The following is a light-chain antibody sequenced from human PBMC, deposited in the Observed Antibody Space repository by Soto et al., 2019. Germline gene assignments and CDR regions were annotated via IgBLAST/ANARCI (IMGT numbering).Light chain of an antibody. CDR2: DAS. J-gene: IGKJ2*01. CDR1: QSVNKW. Sequence: DIRMTQSPSTLSASVGERVSMTCRASQSVNKWVAWYHVRPGEAPKLLIYDASKLEIGVPSRFSGAGSGTEFTLTIVRLQPEDVGTYFCQETTYYFFGPGTKVEIK. CDR3: QETTYYF. V-gene: IGKV1-5*01.